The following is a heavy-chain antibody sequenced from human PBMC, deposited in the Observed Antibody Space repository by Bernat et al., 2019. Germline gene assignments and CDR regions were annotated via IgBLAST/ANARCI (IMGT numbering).Heavy chain of an antibody. V-gene: IGHV3-30*18. Sequence: QVQLVESGGGVVQPGRSLTLSCAASGFTFSSYGMHWVRQAPGKGLEWVAVISYDGNTKYYADSVKGRFTLSRDNSRNTLYLQMSSLRTEDTAVYFCAKGGGVVDGYNYFFDSWGQGTLVTASS. CDR3: AKGGGVVDGYNYFFDS. CDR2: ISYDGNTK. J-gene: IGHJ4*02. CDR1: GFTFSSYG. D-gene: IGHD5-12*01.